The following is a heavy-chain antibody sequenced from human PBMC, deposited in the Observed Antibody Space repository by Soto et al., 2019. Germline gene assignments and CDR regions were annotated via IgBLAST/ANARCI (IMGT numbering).Heavy chain of an antibody. V-gene: IGHV3-72*01. J-gene: IGHJ4*02. CDR3: ARVGGSGSYNY. CDR1: GFTFSDHY. D-gene: IGHD3-10*01. Sequence: GGSLRLSCAASGFTFSDHYMDWVRQAPGKGLEWVGRTRNKANSYTTEYAASVKGRFTISRDDSKNSLYLQMNSLKTEDTAVYYCARVGGSGSYNYWGQGTLVTVSS. CDR2: TRNKANSYTT.